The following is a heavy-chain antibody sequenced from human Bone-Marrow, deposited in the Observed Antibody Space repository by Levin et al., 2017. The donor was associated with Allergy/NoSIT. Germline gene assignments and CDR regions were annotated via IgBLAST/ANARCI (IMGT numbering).Heavy chain of an antibody. CDR1: GFTRRSHG. CDR2: VWYDGDSK. D-gene: IGHD3-16*01. J-gene: IGHJ3*02. Sequence: GGSLRLSCAASGFTRRSHGMHWVRQAPGKGLEWVAVVWYDGDSKDYLDSVKGRFTISRDSVRDTLYLQMTSRRGDDTAVYYCVRQSGKSLADSLDIWGQGTKVTVSA. CDR3: VRQSGKSLADSLDI. V-gene: IGHV3-33*01.